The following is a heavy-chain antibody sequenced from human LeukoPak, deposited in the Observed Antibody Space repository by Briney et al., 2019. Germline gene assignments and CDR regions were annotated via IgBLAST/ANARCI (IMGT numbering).Heavy chain of an antibody. V-gene: IGHV1-18*01. J-gene: IGHJ3*01. Sequence: ASVKVSCKASGYTFTSYGITWVRQAPGQGLEWIGWISTYNDNTDYAQKLQGRVTMTTDTSTTTAYMELGSLTSDDTAVYYCARGRTKSDAFDLWGQGTMVTVSS. D-gene: IGHD3-3*01. CDR3: ARGRTKSDAFDL. CDR2: ISTYNDNT. CDR1: GYTFTSYG.